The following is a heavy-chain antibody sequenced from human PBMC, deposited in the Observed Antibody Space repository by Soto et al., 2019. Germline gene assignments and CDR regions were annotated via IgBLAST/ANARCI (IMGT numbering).Heavy chain of an antibody. J-gene: IGHJ5*02. CDR1: GYTFINYD. CDR3: ARMASSGTLNWFDP. V-gene: IGHV1-8*02. Sequence: ASVKVSCKASGYTFINYDISWVRQATGQGLEWMGWMNPGSGKTGYANKFQGRVTMTRDASTSTAHLELSSLTSEDTAVYYCARMASSGTLNWFDPWGQGTWSPSPQ. CDR2: MNPGSGKT.